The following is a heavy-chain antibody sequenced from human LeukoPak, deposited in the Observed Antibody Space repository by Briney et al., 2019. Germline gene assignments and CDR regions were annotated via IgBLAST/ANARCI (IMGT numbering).Heavy chain of an antibody. Sequence: SETLSLTCTVSGGSISSYYWSWIRQPAGKGLEWIGHIHSSGSTNYNPSLKSRVTMSVDTSKNQFSLKVSSMTAADTAVYYCAREGKNYYDSSDVDYWGQGTLVTVSS. D-gene: IGHD3-22*01. CDR3: AREGKNYYDSSDVDY. CDR1: GGSISSYY. CDR2: IHSSGST. V-gene: IGHV4-4*07. J-gene: IGHJ4*02.